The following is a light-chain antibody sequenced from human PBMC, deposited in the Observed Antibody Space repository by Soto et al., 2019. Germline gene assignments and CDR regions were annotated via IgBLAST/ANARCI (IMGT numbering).Light chain of an antibody. CDR2: KAS. CDR1: QSISNW. Sequence: DIQMTQSPSTLSASVGDRVTLTCRASQSISNWLAWYQQKPGKAPKLLIQKASTLESGVPASFSGSGSGTEFTLTISSLQPDDFATYDCQQYYSYWTFGQGTKVEIK. V-gene: IGKV1-5*03. CDR3: QQYYSYWT. J-gene: IGKJ1*01.